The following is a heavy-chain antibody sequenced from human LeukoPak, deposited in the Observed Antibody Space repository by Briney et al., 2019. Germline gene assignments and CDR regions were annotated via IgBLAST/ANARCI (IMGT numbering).Heavy chain of an antibody. CDR2: INSDGSTT. V-gene: IGHV3-74*01. Sequence: GGSLRLSCAASGVTFSSYWMHWVRQAPGKGLGWVSRINSDGSTTNYADPVKGRFTISRDNAENTLYLQMNSLRVEDTAVYYCTRRVSATRWFDPWGQGTLVTVSS. CDR1: GVTFSSYW. D-gene: IGHD2-15*01. CDR3: TRRVSATRWFDP. J-gene: IGHJ5*02.